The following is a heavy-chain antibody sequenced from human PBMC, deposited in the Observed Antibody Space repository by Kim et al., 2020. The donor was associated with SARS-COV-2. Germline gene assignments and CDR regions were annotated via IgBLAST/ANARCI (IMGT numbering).Heavy chain of an antibody. D-gene: IGHD6-13*01. CDR3: ARDQGGSSWSTVDY. V-gene: IGHV1-46*01. Sequence: AQKFQGRVTMTRDTSTSTVYMELGSLRSEDTAVYYCARDQGGSSWSTVDYWGQGTLVTVSS. J-gene: IGHJ4*02.